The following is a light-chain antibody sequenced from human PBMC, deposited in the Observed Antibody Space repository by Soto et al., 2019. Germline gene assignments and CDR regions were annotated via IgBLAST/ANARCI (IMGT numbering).Light chain of an antibody. Sequence: QSVLTQPASVSGSPGQSITISCTGTTSDVGRYNYVSWYQQHPGKAPKLIIYDVSNRPSGVSNRFSGSKSGNTASLTISGLQAEDEADYYCKAYTSSSTCVFGTGNEVPGL. CDR3: KAYTSSSTCV. CDR1: TSDVGRYNY. J-gene: IGLJ1*01. V-gene: IGLV2-14*01. CDR2: DVS.